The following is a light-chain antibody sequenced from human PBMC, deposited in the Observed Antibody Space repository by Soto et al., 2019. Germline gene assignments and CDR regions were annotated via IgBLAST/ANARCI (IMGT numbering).Light chain of an antibody. J-gene: IGLJ1*01. V-gene: IGLV2-14*03. CDR2: DVS. Sequence: QSALTQPASVSRSPGQSITISCTGTSSDVGGYNYVSWYQHHPGKPPKLMIYDVSNRPSGVSNRFSGSKSGNTASLTISGLQPEDEADYYCSSYTTSNTRQIVFGTGTKLTVL. CDR3: SSYTTSNTRQIV. CDR1: SSDVGGYNY.